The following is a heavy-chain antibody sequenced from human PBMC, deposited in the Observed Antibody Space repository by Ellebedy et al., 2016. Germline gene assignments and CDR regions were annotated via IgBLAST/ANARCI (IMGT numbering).Heavy chain of an antibody. CDR2: IGGSSGST. V-gene: IGHV3-23*01. J-gene: IGHJ4*02. Sequence: GGSLRLSCAASGFTFSSDAMTWVRQAPGKGLEWVSVIGGSSGSTYYADSVKGRFTISRDNSKNTLYLQMNSLRAEDTAVYYCAKVRNNWNYFDYWGQGTLVTVSS. D-gene: IGHD1-20*01. CDR3: AKVRNNWNYFDY. CDR1: GFTFSSDA.